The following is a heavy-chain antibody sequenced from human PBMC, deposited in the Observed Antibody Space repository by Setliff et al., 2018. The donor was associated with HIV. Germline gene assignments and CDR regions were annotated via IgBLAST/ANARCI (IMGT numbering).Heavy chain of an antibody. CDR2: ISYDGNKK. D-gene: IGHD3-3*01. CDR1: AFTFSNYN. Sequence: TVGSLRLSCAASAFTFSNYNIHWVRQAPGKGLEWVAFISYDGNKKYYADSVKGRFTISRDNSKNTLYLQMDSLRTEDTAVYYCASSYPNYNYGNYDFWSGYYHDDAFDIWGQGTMVTVSS. CDR3: ASSYPNYNYGNYDFWSGYYHDDAFDI. V-gene: IGHV3-30*04. J-gene: IGHJ3*02.